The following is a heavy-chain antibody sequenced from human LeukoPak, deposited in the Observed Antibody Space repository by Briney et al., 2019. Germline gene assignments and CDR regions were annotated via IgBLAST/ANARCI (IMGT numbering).Heavy chain of an antibody. CDR1: GYTFTSYG. CDR3: ARVRLGNSSPYYYGMDV. CDR2: ISAYNGNT. J-gene: IGHJ6*04. D-gene: IGHD6-13*01. Sequence: EASVKVSRKASGYTFTSYGISWVRQAPGQGLEWMGWISAYNGNTNYAQKLQGGVTMITDTSTSTAYMELRSLRSDDTAVYYCARVRLGNSSPYYYGMDVWGKGTTVTVSS. V-gene: IGHV1-18*04.